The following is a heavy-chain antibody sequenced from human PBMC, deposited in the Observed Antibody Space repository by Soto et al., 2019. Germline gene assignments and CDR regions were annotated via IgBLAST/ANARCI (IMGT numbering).Heavy chain of an antibody. CDR2: IVVGSGNT. CDR3: AVVKDFCNDYYNYAY. D-gene: IGHD3-3*01. J-gene: IGHJ4*02. Sequence: SGKVSCKASGFTFTSSAVQWVRQARGQRLEWIGWIVVGSGNTNYAQKFQERVTITRDMSTSTAYMELSSLRSEDTAVYYCAVVKDFCNDYYNYAYSSQGTLVTVSA. CDR1: GFTFTSSA. V-gene: IGHV1-58*01.